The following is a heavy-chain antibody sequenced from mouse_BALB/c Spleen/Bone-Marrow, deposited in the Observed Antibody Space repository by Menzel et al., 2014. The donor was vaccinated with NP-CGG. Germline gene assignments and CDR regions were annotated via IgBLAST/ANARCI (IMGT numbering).Heavy chain of an antibody. CDR1: RYSITSGYY. CDR2: ITYDGSN. Sequence: ESGPGLVKPSQSLSLTCSVTRYSITSGYYWSWLRQFPGNKLEWMGYITYDGSNNYNPSLKNRISITRDTSKNQFFMKLNSVTTEDTATYYCARDRGFDYWGQGTTLTVSS. CDR3: ARDRGFDY. V-gene: IGHV3-6*01. J-gene: IGHJ2*01.